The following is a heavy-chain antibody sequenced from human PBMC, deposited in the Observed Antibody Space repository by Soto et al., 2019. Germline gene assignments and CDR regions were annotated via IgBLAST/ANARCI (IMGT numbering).Heavy chain of an antibody. CDR2: IYYSGST. D-gene: IGHD4-17*01. V-gene: IGHV4-59*08. CDR3: ASSLYGDYGLNWFDP. J-gene: IGHJ5*02. Sequence: ETLSLTCTVSGGSISSYYWSWIRQPPGKGLEWIGYIYYSGSTNYNPSLKSRVTISVDTSKNQFSLKLSSVTAADTAVYYCASSLYGDYGLNWFDPWGQGTLVTVSS. CDR1: GGSISSYY.